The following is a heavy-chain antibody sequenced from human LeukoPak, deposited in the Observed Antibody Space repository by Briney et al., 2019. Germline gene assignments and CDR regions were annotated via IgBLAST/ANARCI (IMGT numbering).Heavy chain of an antibody. CDR3: ARPFYGSGREHAFDI. Sequence: GESLKISCQGSGYSFSDYWIGWVRQMPGKGLEWMGIMYPGDSDIRYSPSFQGQVTISADKSISTAYLQWSSLKASDTAMYYCARPFYGSGREHAFDIWGQGTMVTVSS. CDR2: MYPGDSDI. V-gene: IGHV5-51*01. J-gene: IGHJ3*02. D-gene: IGHD3-10*01. CDR1: GYSFSDYW.